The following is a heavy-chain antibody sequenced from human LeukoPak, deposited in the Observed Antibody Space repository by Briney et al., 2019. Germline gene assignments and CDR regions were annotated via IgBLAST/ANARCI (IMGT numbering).Heavy chain of an antibody. J-gene: IGHJ4*02. Sequence: GGSPRLSCAASGFTVSSNYMSWVRQAPGKGLEWVSVIYSGGSTFYADSVKGRFTISRDNSKNTLYLQMNSLRAEDTAVYYCARDRAVAGLFDYWGQGTLVTVSS. CDR1: GFTVSSNY. CDR2: IYSGGST. CDR3: ARDRAVAGLFDY. D-gene: IGHD6-19*01. V-gene: IGHV3-53*01.